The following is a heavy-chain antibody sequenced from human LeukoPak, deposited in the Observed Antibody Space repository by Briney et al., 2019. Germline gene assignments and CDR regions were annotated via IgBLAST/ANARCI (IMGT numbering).Heavy chain of an antibody. CDR2: IKQDGSEK. D-gene: IGHD3-9*01. J-gene: IGHJ4*02. Sequence: GGSLRLSCAASGFTFSSYAMHWVRQAPGKGLEWVANIKQDGSEKYYVDSVKGRFTISRDNAKNSLYLQMNSLRAEDTAVYYCARLRYFDWLFFFDYWGQGTLVTVSS. V-gene: IGHV3-7*01. CDR1: GFTFSSYA. CDR3: ARLRYFDWLFFFDY.